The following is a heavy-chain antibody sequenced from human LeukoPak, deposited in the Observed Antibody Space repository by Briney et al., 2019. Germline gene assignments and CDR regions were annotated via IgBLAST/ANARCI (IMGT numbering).Heavy chain of an antibody. Sequence: GGSLRLSCAASGFTVSSNYMSWVRQAPGKGLEWVSVIYSGGSTYYADSVKGRFTISRDNSKNTLYLQMNSLRAEDTAVYYCARVTVTTFPFYYYYYYMDVWGKGTTVTVSS. J-gene: IGHJ6*03. V-gene: IGHV3-66*02. CDR1: GFTVSSNY. D-gene: IGHD4-17*01. CDR3: ARVTVTTFPFYYYYYYMDV. CDR2: IYSGGST.